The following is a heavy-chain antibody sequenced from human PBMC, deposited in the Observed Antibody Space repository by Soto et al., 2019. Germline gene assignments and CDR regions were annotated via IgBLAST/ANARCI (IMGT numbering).Heavy chain of an antibody. V-gene: IGHV1-69*06. CDR1: GGTFSSYS. Sequence: QVQLVKSGAEVKKSGSPVKVSCTSSGGTFSSYSINWVRQAPGQGLEWLGGVIPIFGKPTYAQKFQGRLTITADKSTSTAYMELTSLRYDDTAVYYCAREKSYYYAMDAWGQGTTVTVSS. J-gene: IGHJ6*02. CDR3: AREKSYYYAMDA. CDR2: VIPIFGKP.